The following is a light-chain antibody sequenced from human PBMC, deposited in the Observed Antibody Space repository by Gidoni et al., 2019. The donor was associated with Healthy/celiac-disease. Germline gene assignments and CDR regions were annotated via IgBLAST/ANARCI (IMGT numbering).Light chain of an antibody. J-gene: IGKJ4*01. Sequence: DIVLTQSPGTLSLSPGESATLSCRASQGVTSSYLAWYQQKPGQAPRLLIYGASSRATGIPDRFSGSGSGTDFTLTISRLEPEDFAVYYCQQYGTSPPELTFGGGTKVEIK. CDR2: GAS. CDR1: QGVTSSY. V-gene: IGKV3-20*01. CDR3: QQYGTSPPELT.